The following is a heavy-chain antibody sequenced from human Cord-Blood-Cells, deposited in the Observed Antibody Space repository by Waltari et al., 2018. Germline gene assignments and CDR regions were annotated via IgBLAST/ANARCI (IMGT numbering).Heavy chain of an antibody. CDR3: ARALQPDSSSYSFDP. J-gene: IGHJ5*02. V-gene: IGHV4-34*01. Sequence: QVQLQQWGAGLLKPSETLSLTCAVYGGSFSGYYWSWIRQPPGKGLEWLGEINHRGSTNYNPSLKSRVTISVDTSKNQFSLKLSSVTAADTAVYYCARALQPDSSSYSFDPWGQGTLVTVSS. CDR1: GGSFSGYY. CDR2: INHRGST. D-gene: IGHD6-13*01.